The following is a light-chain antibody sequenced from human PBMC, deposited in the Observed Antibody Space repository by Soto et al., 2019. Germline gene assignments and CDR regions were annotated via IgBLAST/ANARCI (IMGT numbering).Light chain of an antibody. Sequence: DIQMTQSPSTLSASVGHRGTTTCRASQTISTWLPWYQQKPGKAPKLLIYDASSLESGIPSRFSGSGAGTEYTLTNRGMQPDDLATYCCRQYNSYFGYSFGQGTKLEIK. CDR1: QTISTW. CDR3: RQYNSYFGYS. J-gene: IGKJ2*01. CDR2: DAS. V-gene: IGKV1-5*01.